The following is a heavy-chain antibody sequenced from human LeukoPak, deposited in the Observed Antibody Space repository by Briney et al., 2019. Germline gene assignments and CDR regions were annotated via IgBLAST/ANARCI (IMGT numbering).Heavy chain of an antibody. D-gene: IGHD3-3*01. V-gene: IGHV4-39*07. J-gene: IGHJ4*02. CDR2: IYYSGST. Sequence: PSETLSLTCTVSGGSLSSSSYYWGWLRHPPGKGLEWLGSIYYSGSTYYNPSLKSRVTISVDTSKNQFSLKLSSVTAADTAVYYCARALVLRFLEWLPMRYWGQGTLVTVSS. CDR3: ARALVLRFLEWLPMRY. CDR1: GGSLSSSSYY.